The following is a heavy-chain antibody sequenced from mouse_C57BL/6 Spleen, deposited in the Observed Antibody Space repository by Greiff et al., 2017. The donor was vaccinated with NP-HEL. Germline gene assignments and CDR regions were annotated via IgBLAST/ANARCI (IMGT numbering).Heavy chain of an antibody. CDR2: INPSTGGT. V-gene: IGHV1-42*01. Sequence: VQLKESGPELVKPGASVKISCKASGYSFTGYYMNWVKQSPEKSLEWIGEINPSTGGTTYNQKFKAKATLTVDKSSSTAYMQLKSLTSEDSAVYYGARDNYGSSHFDYWGQGTTLTVSS. J-gene: IGHJ2*01. CDR3: ARDNYGSSHFDY. CDR1: GYSFTGYY. D-gene: IGHD1-1*01.